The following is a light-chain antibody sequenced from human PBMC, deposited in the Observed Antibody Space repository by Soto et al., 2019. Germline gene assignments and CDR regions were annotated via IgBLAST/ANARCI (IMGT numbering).Light chain of an antibody. Sequence: DIVMTQSPLSLPVTPGEPAPISCRSSQSLLQSNGYNYLDWYLQKPGQSPQLLIYLGSNRASGVPDRFSGSGSGTDFTLKISRVEAEDVGVYYCMQPLQTPITFGQGTRLGIK. V-gene: IGKV2-28*01. J-gene: IGKJ5*01. CDR3: MQPLQTPIT. CDR2: LGS. CDR1: QSLLQSNGYNY.